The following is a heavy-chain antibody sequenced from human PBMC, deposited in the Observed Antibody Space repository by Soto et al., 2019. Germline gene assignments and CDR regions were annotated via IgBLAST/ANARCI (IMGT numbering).Heavy chain of an antibody. J-gene: IGHJ4*02. V-gene: IGHV3-23*01. CDR3: ANGAAAGISFGY. CDR2: MSGSGGST. D-gene: IGHD6-13*01. CDR1: GFALSSNP. Sequence: GRSMRLPYAASGFALSSNPMSWVRQAPGKGLEWVPAMSGSGGSTCYADSVKGWFTISRDNSNNTLYLQMNSLRAEDTAVYYCANGAAAGISFGYCGQGTLVTVSS.